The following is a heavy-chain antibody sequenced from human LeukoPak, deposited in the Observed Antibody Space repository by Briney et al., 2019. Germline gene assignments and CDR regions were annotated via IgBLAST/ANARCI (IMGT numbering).Heavy chain of an antibody. CDR1: GFTFSSYA. CDR2: ISGSGGST. J-gene: IGHJ3*02. CDR3: AKDHYEQQLVYDAFDI. Sequence: PGGSLRLSCAASGFTFSSYAMNWFRQAPENGVKGVSAISGSGGSTYYADSVKGRFTISRDNSKNTLYLQMNSLRAEDTAVYYCAKDHYEQQLVYDAFDIWGQGTMVTVSS. V-gene: IGHV3-23*01. D-gene: IGHD6-13*01.